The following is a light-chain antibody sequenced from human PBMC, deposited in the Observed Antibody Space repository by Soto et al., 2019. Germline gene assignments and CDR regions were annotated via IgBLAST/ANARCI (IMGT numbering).Light chain of an antibody. CDR1: QSISSW. CDR3: QQYDTYVT. CDR2: DAS. Sequence: DIQMTQSPSTLSASVGDRVTITCWASQSISSWLAWYQQKPGKAPKVLIYDASTLESGVPSRFSGSGSGTEFTLTISSLQPEDFATYYCQQYDTYVTFGGGTKVGIK. J-gene: IGKJ4*01. V-gene: IGKV1-5*01.